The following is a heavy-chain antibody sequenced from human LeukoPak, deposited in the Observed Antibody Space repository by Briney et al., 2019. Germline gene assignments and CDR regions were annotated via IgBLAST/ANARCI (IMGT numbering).Heavy chain of an antibody. CDR3: ARRIGSSWYDY. Sequence: GESLKISCKGSGYRFTSYWIGWVRQMPGKGLEWMGIIYPGDSDTRYSPSCQGQIHISADKSISTAYLQWSSLKPSDTAMYYCARRIGSSWYDYWGQGTLVTVSS. J-gene: IGHJ4*02. CDR2: IYPGDSDT. D-gene: IGHD6-13*01. V-gene: IGHV5-51*01. CDR1: GYRFTSYW.